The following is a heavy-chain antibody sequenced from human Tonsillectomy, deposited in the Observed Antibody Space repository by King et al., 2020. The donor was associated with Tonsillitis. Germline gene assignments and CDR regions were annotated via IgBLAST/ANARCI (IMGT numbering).Heavy chain of an antibody. CDR3: ARMHRVVVSARFGWFDH. CDR2: ISAIGGST. J-gene: IGHJ5*02. Sequence: VQLVESGGGLVQPGGSLRLSCAASGFTFSTYAMSWVRQAPGKGLVWVSGISAIGGSTYYADSVKGRFTIARDNSKNTLYLQMSSLRAEDTAVYYCARMHRVVVSARFGWFDHWGQGTLVTVSS. D-gene: IGHD2-21*01. CDR1: GFTFSTYA. V-gene: IGHV3-23*04.